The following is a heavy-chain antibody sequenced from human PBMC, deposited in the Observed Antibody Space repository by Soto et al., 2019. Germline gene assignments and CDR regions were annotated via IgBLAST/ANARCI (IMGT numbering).Heavy chain of an antibody. CDR3: ARISVAGTYYGMDV. Sequence: SGPTLVNPTQTLTLTCTFSGFSLSTSGVGVGWIRQPPGKALEWLARIDWDDDKYYNTSLKTRLTISKDTSKNQVVLTMTNMDPVDTATYYCARISVAGTYYGMDVWGQGTTVTVSS. CDR2: IDWDDDK. D-gene: IGHD6-19*01. V-gene: IGHV2-70*11. J-gene: IGHJ6*02. CDR1: GFSLSTSGVG.